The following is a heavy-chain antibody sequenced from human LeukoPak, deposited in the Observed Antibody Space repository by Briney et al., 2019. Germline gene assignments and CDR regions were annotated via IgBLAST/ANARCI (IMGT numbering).Heavy chain of an antibody. CDR3: ARVFLDGGYYYDGDAFDI. CDR1: GYTFTGYY. CDR2: INPNSGGT. V-gene: IGHV1-2*02. J-gene: IGHJ3*02. D-gene: IGHD3-22*01. Sequence: GASVTVSCKASGYTFTGYYMHWVRQAPGQGLEWMGWINPNSGGTNYAQKFQGRVTMTRDTSISTAYMELSRLRSDDTAVCYCARVFLDGGYYYDGDAFDIWGQGTMVTVSS.